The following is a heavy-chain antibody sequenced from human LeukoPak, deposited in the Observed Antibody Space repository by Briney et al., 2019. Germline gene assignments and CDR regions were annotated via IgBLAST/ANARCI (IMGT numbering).Heavy chain of an antibody. CDR1: GGSISSYY. V-gene: IGHV4-4*07. CDR2: IFSRGSA. CDR3: ARALGLAKDYFDS. D-gene: IGHD2-21*01. Sequence: SETLSLTCTVSGGSISSYYWNWIRQPAGKGLEWIGRIFSRGSANYNPSLKSRVTMSVDTSNNQLSLRLNSVTGADTAVYYCARALGLAKDYFDSWGQGTLVTVSS. J-gene: IGHJ4*02.